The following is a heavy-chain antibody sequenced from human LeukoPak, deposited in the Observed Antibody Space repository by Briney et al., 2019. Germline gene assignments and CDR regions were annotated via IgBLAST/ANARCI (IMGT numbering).Heavy chain of an antibody. CDR2: IYYSGIT. CDR1: GASFNSGSSY. CDR3: ARDSRGHSGYDLDY. V-gene: IGHV4-61*01. J-gene: IGHJ4*02. Sequence: SETLSLTCTVSGASFNSGSSYWSWIRQPPGKGLEWIGYIYYSGITNYNPSLKSRVTMSVDTSKNQFSLKLSSVTAADTAIYYCARDSRGHSGYDLDYWGQGTLVTVSS. D-gene: IGHD5-12*01.